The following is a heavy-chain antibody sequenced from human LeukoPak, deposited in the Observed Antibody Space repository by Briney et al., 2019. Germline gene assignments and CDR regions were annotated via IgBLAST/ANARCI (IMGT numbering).Heavy chain of an antibody. CDR1: GFTFDDYA. Sequence: GGSLRLPCAASGFTFDDYAMHWVRQAPGKGLEWVSLISGEGGNTYYADSVKGRFTISRDNSKNSLYLQMNSLRTEDTALYYCAKDHYDFWSGYNWFDPWGQGTLVTVSS. D-gene: IGHD3-3*01. J-gene: IGHJ5*02. V-gene: IGHV3-43*02. CDR3: AKDHYDFWSGYNWFDP. CDR2: ISGEGGNT.